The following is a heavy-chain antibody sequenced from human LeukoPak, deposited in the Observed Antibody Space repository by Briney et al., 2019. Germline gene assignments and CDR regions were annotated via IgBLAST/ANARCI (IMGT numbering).Heavy chain of an antibody. CDR1: GGSISSSNW. CDR3: ARDVAGFDP. CDR2: IYHSGST. Sequence: SETLSLTCAVSGGSISSSNWWSWVRQPPGKGLEWIGEIYHSGSTNYNPSLKSRVTISVDTSKNQFSLRLTSLTAADTAVYYCARDVAGFDPWGQGTLVTVSS. V-gene: IGHV4-4*02. D-gene: IGHD2-15*01. J-gene: IGHJ5*02.